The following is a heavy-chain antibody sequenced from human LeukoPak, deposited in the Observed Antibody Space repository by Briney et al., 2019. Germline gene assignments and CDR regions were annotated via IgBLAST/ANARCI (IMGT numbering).Heavy chain of an antibody. D-gene: IGHD5-12*01. CDR2: ISYDGSNK. Sequence: GGSLRLSCAASGFTFSSYAMHWVRQAPGKGLEWVAVISYDGSNKYYADSVKGRFTISRDNSKNTLYLQMNSLRAEDTAVYYCARELRGPNDYWGQGTLVTVSS. V-gene: IGHV3-30-3*01. J-gene: IGHJ4*02. CDR3: ARELRGPNDY. CDR1: GFTFSSYA.